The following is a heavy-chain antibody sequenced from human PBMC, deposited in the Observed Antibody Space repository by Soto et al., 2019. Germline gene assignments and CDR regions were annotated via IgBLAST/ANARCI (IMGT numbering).Heavy chain of an antibody. CDR3: AKDRKWLVLDY. J-gene: IGHJ4*02. CDR1: GFTFSSYG. CDR2: ISYDGSNK. Sequence: GGSLRLSCAASGFTFSSYGMHWVRQAPGKGLEWVAVISYDGSNKYYADTVKGRFTISRDNSKNTLYLQMNSLRAEDTAVYYCAKDRKWLVLDYWGQGTLVTVSS. D-gene: IGHD6-19*01. V-gene: IGHV3-30*18.